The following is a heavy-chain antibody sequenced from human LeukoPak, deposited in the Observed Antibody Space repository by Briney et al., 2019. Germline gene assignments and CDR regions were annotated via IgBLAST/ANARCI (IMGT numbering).Heavy chain of an antibody. CDR2: IYSGGTT. V-gene: IGHV3-53*01. CDR1: GFTVSSNY. CDR3: ARDREYCSGGTCYSAAFDI. J-gene: IGHJ3*02. Sequence: GGSLRLSCAASGFTVSSNYMSWVRQAPGKGLEWVSLIYSGGTTYYVDSVKGRFTISRDNSKNTLYLQMNSLRAEDTAVYYCARDREYCSGGTCYSAAFDIWGQGTMVTVSS. D-gene: IGHD2-15*01.